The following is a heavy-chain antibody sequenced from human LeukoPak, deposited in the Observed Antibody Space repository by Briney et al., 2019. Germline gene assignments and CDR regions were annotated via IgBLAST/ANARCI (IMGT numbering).Heavy chain of an antibody. CDR2: IYSGGST. D-gene: IGHD2-15*01. Sequence: GGSLRLSCAASGFTVSSNYMSWVRQAPGKGLEWVSVIYSGGSTYYADSVKGRFTISRDNSKNTLYLQMNSLRAEDTAVYYCAGTWVVAGLGYYYYGMDVWGQGTTVTVSS. V-gene: IGHV3-53*01. CDR1: GFTVSSNY. J-gene: IGHJ6*02. CDR3: AGTWVVAGLGYYYYGMDV.